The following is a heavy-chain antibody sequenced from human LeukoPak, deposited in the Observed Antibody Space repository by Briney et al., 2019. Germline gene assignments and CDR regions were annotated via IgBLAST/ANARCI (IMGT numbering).Heavy chain of an antibody. D-gene: IGHD3-22*01. CDR1: GGYISSSSYS. CDR3: ARYASSGYYRYYFDY. J-gene: IGHJ4*02. Sequence: SETLSLTCTVSGGYISSSSYSWGWIRQPPGKGLEWIGTIYYSGSTYYDPSLKSRVTISEDTSKNQFSLNLNSVTAADTAVYYCARYASSGYYRYYFDYWGQGTLVTVSS. V-gene: IGHV4-39*01. CDR2: IYYSGST.